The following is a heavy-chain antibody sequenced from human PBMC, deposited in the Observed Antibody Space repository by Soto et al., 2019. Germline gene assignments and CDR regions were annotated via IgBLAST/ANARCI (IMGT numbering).Heavy chain of an antibody. V-gene: IGHV3-21*01. CDR1: ELTFGTYS. CDR2: ISGSGNYT. D-gene: IGHD4-4*01. J-gene: IGHJ4*02. CDR3: AREGINNYNEYYFDS. Sequence: CGSIRLPCAAFELTFGTYSMHWVRQAPGKGLEWVSSISGSGNYTHYADFLRGRFTISRDNAKTSLYLQMNSLRAEDTAVYYCAREGINNYNEYYFDSWGQRTVVTVSS.